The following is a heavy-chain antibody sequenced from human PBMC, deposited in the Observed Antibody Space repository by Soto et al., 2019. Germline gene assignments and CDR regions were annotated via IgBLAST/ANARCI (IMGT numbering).Heavy chain of an antibody. D-gene: IGHD6-6*01. V-gene: IGHV4-34*01. CDR3: ASILSRGGDIAARPRRAATQETYNWFDP. J-gene: IGHJ5*02. Sequence: SETLSLTCAVYGGSFSGYYWSWIRQPPGKGLEWIGEINHSGSTNYNPSLKSRVTISVDTSKNQFSLKLGSVTAADTAVYYCASILSRGGDIAARPRRAATQETYNWFDPWGQGTLITVSS. CDR1: GGSFSGYY. CDR2: INHSGST.